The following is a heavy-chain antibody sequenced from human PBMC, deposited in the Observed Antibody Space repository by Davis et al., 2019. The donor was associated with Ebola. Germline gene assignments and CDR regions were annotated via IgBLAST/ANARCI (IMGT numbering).Heavy chain of an antibody. D-gene: IGHD1-26*01. CDR1: GGSISSTAYL. CDR3: ARRSGTLPFDF. V-gene: IGHV4-39*01. J-gene: IGHJ4*02. CDR2: VYYSGST. Sequence: GSLRLSCTVSGGSISSTAYLWGWIRQPPGKAPEWIGSVYYSGSTSYNPSLRSRVTISADTSKNQLSLRLNSVTAADTAVYYCARRSGTLPFDFWGQGTLVTVSS.